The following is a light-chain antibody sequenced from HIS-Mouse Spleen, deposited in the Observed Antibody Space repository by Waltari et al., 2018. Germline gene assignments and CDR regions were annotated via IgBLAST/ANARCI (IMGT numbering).Light chain of an antibody. CDR3: SSYTSSSPYVV. V-gene: IGLV2-14*01. CDR1: SSDVGGYNY. J-gene: IGLJ2*01. Sequence: QSALTQPASVSGSPGQSITISCTGTSSDVGGYNYVSWYQQHPGKAPKLLIYEVSNRPSGVSHRFSGSKSVNTAAPTISGLRAADEADYYSSSYTSSSPYVVFGGGTKLTVL. CDR2: EVS.